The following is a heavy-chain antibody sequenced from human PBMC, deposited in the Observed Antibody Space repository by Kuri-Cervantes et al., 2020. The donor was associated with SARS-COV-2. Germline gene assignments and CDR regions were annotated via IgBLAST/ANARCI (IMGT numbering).Heavy chain of an antibody. CDR2: IIPIFGTA. CDR3: ARGGYNLPYYYYYGMDV. CDR1: GYTFTGYY. V-gene: IGHV1-69*13. J-gene: IGHJ6*02. Sequence: SVKVSCKASGYTFTGYYMHWVRQAPGQGLEWMGGIIPIFGTANYAQKFQGRVTITADESTSTAYMELSSLRSEDTAVYYCARGGYNLPYYYYYGMDVWGQGTTVTVSS. D-gene: IGHD5-24*01.